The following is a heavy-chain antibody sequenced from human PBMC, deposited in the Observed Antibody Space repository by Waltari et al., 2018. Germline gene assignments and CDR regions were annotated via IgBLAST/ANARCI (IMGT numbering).Heavy chain of an antibody. CDR2: IYYSGVT. J-gene: IGHJ4*02. CDR3: ARQPDYGDYPYYFDY. V-gene: IGHV4-39*01. CDR1: GGSISSSSYY. Sequence: QLQLQESGPGLVKPSETLSLTCTVSGGSISSSSYYWGWIRQPPGKGLEWIGSIYYSGVTYYTPSLKSRVTISVDTSKNQFSLKLSSVTAADTAVYYCARQPDYGDYPYYFDYWGQGTLVTVSS. D-gene: IGHD4-17*01.